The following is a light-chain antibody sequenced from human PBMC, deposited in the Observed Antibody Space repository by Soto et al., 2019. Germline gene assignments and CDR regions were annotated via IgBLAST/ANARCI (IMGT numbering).Light chain of an antibody. J-gene: IGKJ1*01. CDR1: QSISSW. Sequence: DIQMTQSPSTLSASVGDRVTITCRASQSISSWLAWYQQKPGKAPKLLIYDASSLESGVPSRFSGSGSGTEFTLTISSLHPDDFATYYCQQYNSSSTFGQGTKVEIK. CDR2: DAS. CDR3: QQYNSSST. V-gene: IGKV1-5*01.